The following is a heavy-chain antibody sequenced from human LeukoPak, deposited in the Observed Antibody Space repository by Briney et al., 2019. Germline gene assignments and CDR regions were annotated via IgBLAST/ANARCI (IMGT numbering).Heavy chain of an antibody. CDR2: ISGYNGDT. J-gene: IGHJ5*02. V-gene: IGHV1-18*01. CDR3: ARPNYPGGSGSYGGTNWFDP. D-gene: IGHD3-10*01. Sequence: ASVTVSCKASGYTFTYYGISWVRQAPGQGLEWVGWISGYNGDTNYAQSLQGRVTMTTDTSTSTAYMELRNLRSDDTAIYYCARPNYPGGSGSYGGTNWFDPWGQGTLVTVSS. CDR1: GYTFTYYG.